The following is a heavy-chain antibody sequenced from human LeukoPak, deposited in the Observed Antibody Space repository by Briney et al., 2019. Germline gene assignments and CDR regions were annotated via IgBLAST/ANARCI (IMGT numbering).Heavy chain of an antibody. CDR3: AREANCSGGSCYSGLLLSGMDV. CDR1: GYTLTELS. D-gene: IGHD2-15*01. Sequence: GASVKVSCKVSGYTLTELSMHWVRQAPGKGLEWMGGFDPEDGETIYAQKFQGRVTMTEDTSTDTAYMELSSLRSEDTAVYYCAREANCSGGSCYSGLLLSGMDVWGKGTTVTVSS. J-gene: IGHJ6*03. CDR2: FDPEDGET. V-gene: IGHV1-24*01.